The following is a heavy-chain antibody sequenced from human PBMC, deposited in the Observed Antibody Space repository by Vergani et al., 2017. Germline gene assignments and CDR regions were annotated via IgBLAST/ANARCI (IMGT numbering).Heavy chain of an antibody. Sequence: QLHLQESGPGLVKPSETLSLTCTVSGGSITSSSYYWGWIRQPPGKGLEWIGYIYYSGSTNYNPSLKSRVTISVDTSKNQFSLKLSSVTAADTAVYYCARAVAARPGYYYYMDVWGKGTTVTVSS. CDR3: ARAVAARPGYYYYMDV. V-gene: IGHV4-61*05. CDR1: GGSITSSSYY. CDR2: IYYSGST. D-gene: IGHD6-6*01. J-gene: IGHJ6*03.